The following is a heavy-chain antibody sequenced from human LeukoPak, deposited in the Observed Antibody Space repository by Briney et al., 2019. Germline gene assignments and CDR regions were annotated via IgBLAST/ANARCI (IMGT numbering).Heavy chain of an antibody. Sequence: GGSLRLSCAASGFTFSPYPMNWVRQAPGKGLEWVSYISGGSDTIHYADSVKGRFTISRDNAKNSLYLQMNSLRAEDTAVYYCARDRSDILTGYNDAFDIWGQGTMVTVSS. CDR3: ARDRSDILTGYNDAFDI. J-gene: IGHJ3*02. CDR1: GFTFSPYP. D-gene: IGHD3-9*01. CDR2: ISGGSDTI. V-gene: IGHV3-48*04.